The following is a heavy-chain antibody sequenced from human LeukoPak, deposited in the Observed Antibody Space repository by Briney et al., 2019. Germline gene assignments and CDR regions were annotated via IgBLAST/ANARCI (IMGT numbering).Heavy chain of an antibody. CDR3: ARVEYYDILTGYVPFRVPGDY. J-gene: IGHJ4*02. Sequence: ASVKLSCKASGYTFTIYYIHWVRQAPGQGHEWMGIINPNGGSTTYAQKFQGRVTMTRDTSTSTVYMELRSLRSDDTAMYYCARVEYYDILTGYVPFRVPGDYWGQGTLVTVSS. V-gene: IGHV1-46*01. CDR1: GYTFTIYY. CDR2: INPNGGST. D-gene: IGHD3-9*01.